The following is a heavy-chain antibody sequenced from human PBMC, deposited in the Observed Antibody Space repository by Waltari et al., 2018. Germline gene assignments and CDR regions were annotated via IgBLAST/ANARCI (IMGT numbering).Heavy chain of an antibody. V-gene: IGHV4-4*07. Sequence: QVQLQESGPGLVKPSETLSLTCTVSGGSISSYYWSWIRQPAGKGLEWIGRIYTSGSTNYNPSLKSRVTMSVDTSKNQFSLKLSSVTAADTAVYYCARGKRYYYDSSGYWYFDLWGRGTLVTVSS. CDR3: ARGKRYYYDSSGYWYFDL. D-gene: IGHD3-22*01. J-gene: IGHJ2*01. CDR1: GGSISSYY. CDR2: IYTSGST.